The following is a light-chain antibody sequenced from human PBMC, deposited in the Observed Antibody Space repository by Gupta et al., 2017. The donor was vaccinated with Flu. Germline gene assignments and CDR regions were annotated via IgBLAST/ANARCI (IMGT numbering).Light chain of an antibody. V-gene: IGKV4-1*01. Sequence: DIVMTQSPDSLAVSLGERATINCKPSQSVLHTSTNNNYLAWFQQKPQQPPKLLIYWASTRESGVPDRFSGSGSGTDFTLTISSLQAEDVAVYYCQQYYSIPYNFGQGTKLEIK. CDR3: QQYYSIPYN. CDR2: WAS. CDR1: QSVLHTSTNNNY. J-gene: IGKJ2*01.